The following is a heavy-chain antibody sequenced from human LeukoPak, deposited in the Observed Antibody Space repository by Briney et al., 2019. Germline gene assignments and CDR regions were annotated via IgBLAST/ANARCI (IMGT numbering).Heavy chain of an antibody. CDR1: GGSFSGYY. CDR3: ARPLRYALFDI. J-gene: IGHJ3*02. Sequence: SETLSLTCAVYGGSFSGYYWSWIRQPPGKGLEWIGEINHSGSTNYNPSLKSRVTISVDTSKNQFSLKLSSVTAADTAVYYCARPLRYALFDIWGQGTMVTVSS. CDR2: INHSGST. V-gene: IGHV4-34*01. D-gene: IGHD4-17*01.